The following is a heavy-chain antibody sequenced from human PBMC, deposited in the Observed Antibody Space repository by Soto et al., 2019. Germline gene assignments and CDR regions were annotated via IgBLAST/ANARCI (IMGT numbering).Heavy chain of an antibody. CDR1: GYAFTGYY. V-gene: IGHV1-2*02. Sequence: AAVKVSCKSSGYAFTGYYIHWVRQAPGQGLEWMGWINPNSGDTNYAQKFQGRVTMTRDTSFSTAYMELSSLRSDDTAVYYCATRYSYVHFWGQGTLVTVSS. D-gene: IGHD5-18*01. CDR3: ATRYSYVHF. J-gene: IGHJ4*02. CDR2: INPNSGDT.